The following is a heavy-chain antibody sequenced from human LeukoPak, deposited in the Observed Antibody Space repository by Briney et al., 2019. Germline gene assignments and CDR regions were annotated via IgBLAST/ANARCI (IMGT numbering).Heavy chain of an antibody. CDR2: INHSGST. Sequence: SETLSLTCAVYGGSFSGYYWSWIRQPPGKGLEWRGEINHSGSTNYNPSLKSRVTISVDTSKNQFSLKLSSVTAADTAVYYCARGRIAAGYGMDVWGQGTTVTVSS. V-gene: IGHV4-34*01. CDR1: GGSFSGYY. J-gene: IGHJ6*02. CDR3: ARGRIAAGYGMDV. D-gene: IGHD6-13*01.